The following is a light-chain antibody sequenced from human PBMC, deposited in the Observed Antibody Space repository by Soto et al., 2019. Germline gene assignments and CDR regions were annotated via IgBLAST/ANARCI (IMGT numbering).Light chain of an antibody. CDR2: TND. Sequence: QPVLAQPPSVSGTPGQRLTISCSGGTSNIGSNNVYWYQQLPGAAPKLLIYTNDQRPSGVPERFSGSRSGTSASLAISDLRSEDEGDYFCAAWDDSLRGVMFGGGTKLTVL. CDR1: TSNIGSNN. J-gene: IGLJ3*02. V-gene: IGLV1-47*02. CDR3: AAWDDSLRGVM.